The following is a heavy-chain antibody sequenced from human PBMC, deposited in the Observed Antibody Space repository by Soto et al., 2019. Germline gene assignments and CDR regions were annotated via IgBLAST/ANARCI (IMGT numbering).Heavy chain of an antibody. J-gene: IGHJ4*02. Sequence: TLSLTCTVSGGSISSGGYYWRWIRQHPGKGLEWIGYIYYSGSTYYNPSLKSRVTISVDTSKNQFSLKLSSVTAADTAVYYCARSKYYYYFDYWGQGTLVTVSS. V-gene: IGHV4-31*03. D-gene: IGHD3-10*01. CDR3: ARSKYYYYFDY. CDR2: IYYSGST. CDR1: GGSISSGGYY.